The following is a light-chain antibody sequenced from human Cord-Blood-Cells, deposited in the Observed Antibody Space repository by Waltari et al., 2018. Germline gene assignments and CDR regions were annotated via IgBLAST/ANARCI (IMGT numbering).Light chain of an antibody. J-gene: IGLJ3*02. CDR3: QSYDSSLSGSV. CDR2: GNS. CDR1: SPNIGAGYD. Sequence: QSVLTQPPSVSGAPGQTVTNPCTGSSPNIGAGYDVHWYQQLPGTAPKLLIYGNSNRPSGVPDRFSGSKSGTSASLAITGLQAEDEADYYCQSYDSSLSGSVFGGGTKLTVL. V-gene: IGLV1-40*01.